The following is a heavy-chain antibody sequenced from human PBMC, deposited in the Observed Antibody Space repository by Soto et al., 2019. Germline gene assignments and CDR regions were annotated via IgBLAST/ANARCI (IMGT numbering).Heavy chain of an antibody. D-gene: IGHD3-22*01. CDR1: GYSFTSYW. V-gene: IGHV5-51*01. J-gene: IGHJ5*02. Sequence: GESLKISCKGSGYSFTSYWIGWVRQMPGKGLEWMGIIYPGDSDTRYSPSFQGQVTISADKSISTADLQWSSLKASDTAMYYCATAPRYQYDSSGYYYGGWFDPWGQGTLVTVSS. CDR3: ATAPRYQYDSSGYYYGGWFDP. CDR2: IYPGDSDT.